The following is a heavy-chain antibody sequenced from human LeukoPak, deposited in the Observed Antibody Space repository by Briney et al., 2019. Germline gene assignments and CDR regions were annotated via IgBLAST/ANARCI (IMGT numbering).Heavy chain of an antibody. D-gene: IGHD6-13*01. V-gene: IGHV3-20*04. CDR2: INWNGGST. CDR3: ARDSGSSSWYFAFDI. CDR1: GFTFDDYG. Sequence: GGSLRLSCAASGFTFDDYGMSWVRQAPGKGLEWVSGINWNGGSTGYADSVKGRFTISRDNAKNSLYLQMNSLRAEDTALYYCARDSGSSSWYFAFDIWGQGTMVTVSS. J-gene: IGHJ3*02.